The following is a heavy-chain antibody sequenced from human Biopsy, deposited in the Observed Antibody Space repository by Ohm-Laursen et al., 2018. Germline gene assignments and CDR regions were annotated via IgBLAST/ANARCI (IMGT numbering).Heavy chain of an antibody. D-gene: IGHD3-16*01. CDR1: GGSLNFYY. CDR3: VRGRSPATY. CDR2: MYYSGST. Sequence: GTLSLTCTVSGGSLNFYYWSWIRQPPGKGLEWIGYMYYSGSTKYSPSLKNRVTVSFDTSRNQFSLKLTSMTPADTAVYYCVRGRSPATYWGQGALVTVSS. V-gene: IGHV4-59*01. J-gene: IGHJ4*02.